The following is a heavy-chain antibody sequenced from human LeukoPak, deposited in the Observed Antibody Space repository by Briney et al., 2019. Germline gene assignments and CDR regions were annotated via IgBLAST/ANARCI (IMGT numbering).Heavy chain of an antibody. J-gene: IGHJ5*02. CDR1: GGSMSSGDYY. Sequence: SETLSGTCTVSGGSMSSGDYYWRWIRQPPGKGLEWIGYIYYSGSTYYNPSLKSRVTISVDTSKNQFSLKLSSVTAADTAVYYCARTQNWFDPWGQGTLVTVSS. CDR3: ARTQNWFDP. V-gene: IGHV4-30-4*01. CDR2: IYYSGST.